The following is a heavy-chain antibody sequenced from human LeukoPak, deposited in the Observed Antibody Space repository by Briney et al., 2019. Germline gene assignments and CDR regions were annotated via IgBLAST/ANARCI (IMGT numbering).Heavy chain of an antibody. J-gene: IGHJ4*02. Sequence: SETLSLTCTVSGYSISSDYYWGWIRQPPGKGLEWIGSIYHSGSTYYNPSLKSRVTISVDTSKNQFSLKLSSVTAADTAVYYCARARIAAAFGYWGQGTLVTVSS. D-gene: IGHD6-13*01. CDR2: IYHSGST. V-gene: IGHV4-38-2*02. CDR1: GYSISSDYY. CDR3: ARARIAAAFGY.